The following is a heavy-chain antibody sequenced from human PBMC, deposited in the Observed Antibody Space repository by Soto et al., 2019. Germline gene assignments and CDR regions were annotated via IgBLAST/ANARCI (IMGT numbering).Heavy chain of an antibody. CDR2: IYESGYT. D-gene: IGHD5-18*01. CDR3: VRALRNTEMVSPWFDP. J-gene: IGHJ5*02. V-gene: IGHV4-31*03. Sequence: SETLSLTCTFSVSSVITFSYYLCLFRQLPWKGLEGVGYIYESGYTYYNTSLKSRLTISLDSSNNQFSLGLTSVTAADKAVYYCVRALRNTEMVSPWFDPWGQGNMVTVSS. CDR1: VSSVITFSYY.